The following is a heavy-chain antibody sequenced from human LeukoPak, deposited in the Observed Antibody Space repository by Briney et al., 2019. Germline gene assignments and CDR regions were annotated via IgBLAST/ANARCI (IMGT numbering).Heavy chain of an antibody. V-gene: IGHV3-23*01. Sequence: GGSLRLSYAASGFTFSSYAMSWVRQAPGKGLEWVSAISGSGGSTYYADSVKGRFTISRDNSKNMLYLQMNSLRAEDTAVYYCAKDPTGLGGFGESVNYWGQGTLVTVSS. J-gene: IGHJ4*02. CDR2: ISGSGGST. CDR1: GFTFSSYA. CDR3: AKDPTGLGGFGESVNY. D-gene: IGHD3-10*01.